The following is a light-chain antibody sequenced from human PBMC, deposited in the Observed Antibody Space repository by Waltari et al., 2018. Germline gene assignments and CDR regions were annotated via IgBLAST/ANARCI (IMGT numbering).Light chain of an antibody. CDR3: QKYDRLPAT. V-gene: IGKV3-20*01. J-gene: IGKJ1*01. Sequence: EIVLSLSPGTLSFSPGERGTLSCRASQSVSRFLAWYQQKPGQAPRLLIYGASTRATGIPDRFSGSGSGTDFSLTISRLEPEDFAVYYCQKYDRLPATFGQGTKVEIK. CDR2: GAS. CDR1: QSVSRF.